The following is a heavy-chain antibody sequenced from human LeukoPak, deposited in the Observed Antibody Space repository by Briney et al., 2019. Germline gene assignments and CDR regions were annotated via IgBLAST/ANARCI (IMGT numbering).Heavy chain of an antibody. V-gene: IGHV3-33*01. D-gene: IGHD4-17*01. CDR2: IWFDGSNK. J-gene: IGHJ3*02. CDR1: GFTFSSYG. Sequence: GSLRLSCAASGFTFSSYGMHWVRQAPGKGLEWVAVIWFDGSNKYYADSVKGRFTVSRDNSKNTMDLQMNSLRAEDTAVYYCAREQYGSDDALDIWGQGTMVTVSS. CDR3: AREQYGSDDALDI.